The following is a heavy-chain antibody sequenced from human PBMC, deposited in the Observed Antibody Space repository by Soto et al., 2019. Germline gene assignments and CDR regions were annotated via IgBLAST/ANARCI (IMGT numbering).Heavy chain of an antibody. CDR2: ISSNGGST. CDR1: GFTFSSHA. Sequence: PGGSLRLSCSASGFTFSSHAMHWVRQAPGKGLEYVSAISSNGGSTYYADSVKGRFTISRDNSKNTLYLQMSSLRAEDTAVYYCVKDSLYYDILTGYNLLDYWGQGTLVTVSS. J-gene: IGHJ4*02. V-gene: IGHV3-64D*06. CDR3: VKDSLYYDILTGYNLLDY. D-gene: IGHD3-9*01.